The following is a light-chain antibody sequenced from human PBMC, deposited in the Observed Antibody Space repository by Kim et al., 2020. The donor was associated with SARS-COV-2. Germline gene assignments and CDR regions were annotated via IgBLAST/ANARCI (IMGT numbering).Light chain of an antibody. CDR1: SSDIGDYNF. CDR2: DIN. V-gene: IGLV2-14*03. Sequence: GQSITISCTGTSSDIGDYNFVSWYQQHPGKAPKLTIYDINNRPSGVSNRFFGSKSGNTASLTISGLQAEDEAVYYCSSFTSSSTWVFGGGTQLTVL. CDR3: SSFTSSSTWV. J-gene: IGLJ3*02.